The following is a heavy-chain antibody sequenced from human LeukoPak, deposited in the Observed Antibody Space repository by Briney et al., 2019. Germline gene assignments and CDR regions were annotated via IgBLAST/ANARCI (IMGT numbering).Heavy chain of an antibody. CDR1: GYTFTGYY. D-gene: IGHD6-19*01. CDR3: AREVAVAGTYYYYGMDV. V-gene: IGHV1-2*02. J-gene: IGHJ6*02. CDR2: INPNSGGT. Sequence: ASVKVSRKASGYTFTGYYMHWVRQAPGQGLEWMGWINPNSGGTNYAQKFQGRVTMTRDTSISTAYMELSRLRSDDTAVYYCAREVAVAGTYYYYGMDVWGQGTTVTVSS.